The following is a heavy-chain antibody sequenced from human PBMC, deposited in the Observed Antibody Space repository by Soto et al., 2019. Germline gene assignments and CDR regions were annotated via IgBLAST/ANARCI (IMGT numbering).Heavy chain of an antibody. CDR1: GYGFTGYY. D-gene: IGHD3-22*01. V-gene: IGHV1-2*02. Sequence: ASVKVSCKTSGYGFTGYYLHWVRQAPGQGLEWMGWINCRSGGTTYTQTFQRRVTLTMDTYTSTAYMELSSLISDDTALYYCMRGASARDSSGYPYYFDPWGQGTLVTVSS. J-gene: IGHJ4*02. CDR2: INCRSGGT. CDR3: MRGASARDSSGYPYYFDP.